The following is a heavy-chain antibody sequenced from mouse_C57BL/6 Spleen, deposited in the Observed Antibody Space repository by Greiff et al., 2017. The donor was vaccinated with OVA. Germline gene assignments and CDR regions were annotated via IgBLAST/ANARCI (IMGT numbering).Heavy chain of an antibody. Sequence: VQLQQSGPELVKPGASVKIPCKASGYTFTDYNMDWVKQSHGKSLEWIGDINPNNGGTIYNQKFKGKATLTVDKSSRTAYMELRSLTSEDTAVYYCARRKLRRGDYAMDYWGQGTSVTVSS. CDR2: INPNNGGT. J-gene: IGHJ4*01. V-gene: IGHV1-18*01. D-gene: IGHD2-4*01. CDR1: GYTFTDYN. CDR3: ARRKLRRGDYAMDY.